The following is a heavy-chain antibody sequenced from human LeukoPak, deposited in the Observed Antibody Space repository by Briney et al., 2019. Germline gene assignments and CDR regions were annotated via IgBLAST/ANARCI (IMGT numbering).Heavy chain of an antibody. CDR2: IYYSGST. J-gene: IGHJ4*02. CDR1: GGSISSYY. D-gene: IGHD7-27*01. Sequence: SETLSLTCTVSGGSISSYYWSWIRQPPGKGLEWIGYIYYSGSTNYNPSLKSRVTISVDTSKNQFSLKLSSVTAADTAVHYCARQLGSYFDYWGQGTLVTVSS. CDR3: ARQLGSYFDY. V-gene: IGHV4-59*01.